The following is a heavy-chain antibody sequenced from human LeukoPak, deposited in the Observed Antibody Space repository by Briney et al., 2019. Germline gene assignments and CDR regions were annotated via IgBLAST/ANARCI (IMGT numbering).Heavy chain of an antibody. CDR2: INAGSSNT. Sequence: EASVKVSCTASGYTFTSYAVHWVRQAPGQRLEWMGWINAGSSNTKYSQKFQGRVTITRDTSASTAYMELSSLRSEDTAVYYCARGVLREQQLGLDYWGQGTLVTVSS. CDR3: ARGVLREQQLGLDY. D-gene: IGHD6-13*01. V-gene: IGHV1-3*01. J-gene: IGHJ4*02. CDR1: GYTFTSYA.